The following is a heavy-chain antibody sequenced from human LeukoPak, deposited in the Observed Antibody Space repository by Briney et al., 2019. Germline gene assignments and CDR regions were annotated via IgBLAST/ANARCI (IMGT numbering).Heavy chain of an antibody. CDR1: GYTFTSYY. Sequence: ASVKVSCKASGYTFTSYYMHWVRQAPGQGLEWMGIINPSGGSTSYAQKFQGRVTMTRDTSTSTVYMQLSSLSSEDTAVYYCARARYGSGSYQGDNWFDPWAQGTLVTVSS. CDR3: ARARYGSGSYQGDNWFDP. V-gene: IGHV1-46*01. CDR2: INPSGGST. J-gene: IGHJ5*02. D-gene: IGHD3-10*01.